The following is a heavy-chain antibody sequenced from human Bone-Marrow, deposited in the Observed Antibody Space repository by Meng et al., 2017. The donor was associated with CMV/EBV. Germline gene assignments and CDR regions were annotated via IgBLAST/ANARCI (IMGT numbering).Heavy chain of an antibody. D-gene: IGHD2-2*01. CDR3: ARDRYCSSTSCYFGFDY. CDR1: GYTFTGYY. J-gene: IGHJ4*02. CDR2: INPNSGGT. Sequence: ASVKVSCKASGYTFTGYYMHWVRQAPGQGLEWMGWINPNSGGTNYAQKFQGRVTMTRDTSISTAYMELSRLRSDDTAVYYCARDRYCSSTSCYFGFDYWGQGTLVTVSS. V-gene: IGHV1-2*02.